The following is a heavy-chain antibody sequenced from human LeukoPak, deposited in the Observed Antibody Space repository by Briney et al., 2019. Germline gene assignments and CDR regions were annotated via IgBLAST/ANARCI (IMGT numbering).Heavy chain of an antibody. J-gene: IGHJ4*02. CDR1: GFTFSSYA. D-gene: IGHD4-11*01. CDR3: ARVQALEGYFDY. Sequence: GGSLRLSCAASGFTFSSYAMHWVRRAPGKGLEWVAVISYDGSNKYYADSVKGRFTISRDNSKNTLYLQMNSLRAEDTAVYYCARVQALEGYFDYWGQGTLVTVSS. V-gene: IGHV3-30*04. CDR2: ISYDGSNK.